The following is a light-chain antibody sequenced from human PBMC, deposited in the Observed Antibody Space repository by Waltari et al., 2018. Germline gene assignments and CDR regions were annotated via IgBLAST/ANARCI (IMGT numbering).Light chain of an antibody. J-gene: IGKJ3*01. Sequence: EIVLTQSPGTLSLCPGERATLSCRASQSVSSNYLAGYKHKPGQAPRLLIYDASSRATGIPDTFSGSGSETDFTLTISRLEPEDFAVYYCQQYGTSPPTFGPGTKVDIE. CDR3: QQYGTSPPT. CDR1: QSVSSNY. CDR2: DAS. V-gene: IGKV3-20*01.